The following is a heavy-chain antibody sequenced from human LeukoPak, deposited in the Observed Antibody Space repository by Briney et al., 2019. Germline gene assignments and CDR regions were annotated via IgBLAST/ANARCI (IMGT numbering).Heavy chain of an antibody. CDR1: GGSISSYY. V-gene: IGHV4-59*12. Sequence: SETLSLTCTVSGGSISSYYWSWIRQPPGKGLEWIGYIYYSGSTKYNPSLKSRVTISVDTSKNQFSLKLSSVTAADTAVYYCARFVAALVWEDKRTEDAFDIWGQGTMVTVSS. J-gene: IGHJ3*02. CDR3: ARFVAALVWEDKRTEDAFDI. CDR2: IYYSGST. D-gene: IGHD6-6*01.